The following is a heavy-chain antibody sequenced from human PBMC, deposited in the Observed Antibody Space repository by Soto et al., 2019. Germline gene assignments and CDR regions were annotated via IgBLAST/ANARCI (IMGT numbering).Heavy chain of an antibody. J-gene: IGHJ5*02. CDR2: ISSSSTII. D-gene: IGHD3-3*01. CDR1: GFIFTSYS. Sequence: EAQLVESGGGLVQPGGSLRLSCEASGFIFTSYSMNWVRQAPGKGLEWVAYISSSSTIIKYADSVKGRFTISRDNAKNSVFLEMSSPRAEDTAVYYCARDGTYNDLWRPSWFDPWGQGTLVTVSS. V-gene: IGHV3-48*01. CDR3: ARDGTYNDLWRPSWFDP.